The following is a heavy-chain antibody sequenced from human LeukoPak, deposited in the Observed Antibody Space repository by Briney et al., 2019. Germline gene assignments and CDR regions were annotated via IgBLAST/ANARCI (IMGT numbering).Heavy chain of an antibody. CDR2: ISSSGSTI. J-gene: IGHJ3*02. Sequence: GGSLRLSCTASGFTFNGYSMNWVRQAPGKGLEWVSYISSSGSTIYYADSVKGRFTISRDNAENSLYLQVNSLRAEDTAVYYCARPRYSSSWLSAFDIWGQGTMVTVSS. D-gene: IGHD6-13*01. V-gene: IGHV3-48*04. CDR1: GFTFNGYS. CDR3: ARPRYSSSWLSAFDI.